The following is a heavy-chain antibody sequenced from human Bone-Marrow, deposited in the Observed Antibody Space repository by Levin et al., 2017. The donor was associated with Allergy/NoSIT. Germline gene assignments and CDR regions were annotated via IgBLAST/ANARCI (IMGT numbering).Heavy chain of an antibody. V-gene: IGHV1-46*01. CDR2: INPSGGST. CDR1: GYSFTTYY. J-gene: IGHJ4*02. Sequence: ASVKVSCKASGYSFTTYYLHWVRQAPGQGLEWMGIINPSGGSTTYAQKFQGRVTMTRDTSTSTVHMELSSLRSEDTAVYYCARGMSQHLILGGGFDYWGQGTLVTVSS. D-gene: IGHD6-13*01. CDR3: ARGMSQHLILGGGFDY.